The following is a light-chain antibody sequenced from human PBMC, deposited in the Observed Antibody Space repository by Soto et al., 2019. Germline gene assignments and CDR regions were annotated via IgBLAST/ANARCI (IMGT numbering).Light chain of an antibody. CDR2: HAS. Sequence: EGVLTQSPATLSLSPGEGAPRSCGASRSVLGYLAWYQPQPGQAPRLLIYHASNRATGIPARLPGSAPGPDFTLPISRLQPEDFALSYRQPRFHRQATFGPGTRLEIK. V-gene: IGKV3D-11*02. CDR1: RSVLGY. J-gene: IGKJ5*01. CDR3: QPRFHRQAT.